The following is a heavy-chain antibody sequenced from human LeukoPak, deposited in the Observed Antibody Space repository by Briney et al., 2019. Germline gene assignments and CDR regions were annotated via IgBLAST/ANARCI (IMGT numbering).Heavy chain of an antibody. J-gene: IGHJ4*02. CDR2: IKQDGSEK. CDR3: ARDRTEYSSGWYNPHY. CDR1: GFTFSRYW. Sequence: GGSLRLSCAASGFTFSRYWMSWVRQAPGKGLEWVANIKQDGSEKYYVDSVKGRFTISRDNAKNSLYLQMNSLRAEDTAVYYCARDRTEYSSGWYNPHYWGQGTLVTVSS. D-gene: IGHD6-19*01. V-gene: IGHV3-7*01.